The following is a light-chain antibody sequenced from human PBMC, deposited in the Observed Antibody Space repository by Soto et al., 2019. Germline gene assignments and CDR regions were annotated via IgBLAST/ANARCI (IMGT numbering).Light chain of an antibody. V-gene: IGKV3-11*01. CDR3: QQRHMWPIT. CDR2: DAY. J-gene: IGKJ5*01. CDR1: QSFRGL. Sequence: EVVLTQSPVTLSLSPGERATLSCRASQSFRGLLAWYQQKPGQAPRLLIYDAYNRATGIPPRFSGSGSGTDFTLTIISLEPEDSAVYYCQQRHMWPITFGQGTLLEIK.